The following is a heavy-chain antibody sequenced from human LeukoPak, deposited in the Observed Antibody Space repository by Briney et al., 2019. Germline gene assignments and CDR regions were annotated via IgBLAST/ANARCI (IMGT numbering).Heavy chain of an antibody. D-gene: IGHD3-22*01. V-gene: IGHV3-7*01. CDR1: GFTFSRYW. CDR3: ANYYDSSGYYALDM. CDR2: INEDGSEK. J-gene: IGHJ3*02. Sequence: GGSLRLSRAASGFTFSRYWMSWVRQAPGKGLEWVANINEDGSEKNYVDSVKGRFTISRDNAKNSLHLEMNSLTAEDTAVYYCANYYDSSGYYALDMWGQGTMVTVSP.